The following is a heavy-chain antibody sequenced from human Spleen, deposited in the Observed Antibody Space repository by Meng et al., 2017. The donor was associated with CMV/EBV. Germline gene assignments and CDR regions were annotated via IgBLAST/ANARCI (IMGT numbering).Heavy chain of an antibody. V-gene: IGHV3-30*04. Sequence: GGSLRLSCAGSGFTFSSYTMHWVRQAPGKGLEWVAVISYDGIYNYYADSVKGRFTISRDNSKNTLYLQMNSLRAEDTAVYFCARGRNYYFEMDVWGQGTTVTVSS. CDR2: ISYDGIYN. CDR3: ARGRNYYFEMDV. CDR1: GFTFSSYT. J-gene: IGHJ6*02. D-gene: IGHD1-14*01.